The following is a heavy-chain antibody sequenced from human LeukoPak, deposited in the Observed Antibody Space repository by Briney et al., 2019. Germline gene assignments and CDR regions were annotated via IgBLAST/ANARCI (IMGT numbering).Heavy chain of an antibody. D-gene: IGHD2-2*01. CDR1: GGSFSAYY. CDR3: ARGVLVPAANYYMDV. Sequence: SETLSLTCAVYGGSFSAYYWGWIRQPPGKGLEWIGEINHSGSTNYDPSLKSRVTISVDTSKNQFSLKLSSVTAADTAVYYCARGVLVPAANYYMDVWGKGTTVTVAS. V-gene: IGHV4-34*01. J-gene: IGHJ6*03. CDR2: INHSGST.